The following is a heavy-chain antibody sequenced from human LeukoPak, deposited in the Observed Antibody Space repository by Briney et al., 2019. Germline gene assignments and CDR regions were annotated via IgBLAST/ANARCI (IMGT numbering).Heavy chain of an antibody. CDR3: AGIAAAKYFQH. Sequence: AASVKVSCKASGYTFTGYYMHWVRQAPGQGLEWMGWVNPNSGGTNYAQKFQGRVTMTRDTSISTAYMELSRLRSDDTAVYYCAGIAAAKYFQHWGQGTLVTVSS. CDR1: GYTFTGYY. J-gene: IGHJ1*01. CDR2: VNPNSGGT. V-gene: IGHV1-2*02. D-gene: IGHD6-13*01.